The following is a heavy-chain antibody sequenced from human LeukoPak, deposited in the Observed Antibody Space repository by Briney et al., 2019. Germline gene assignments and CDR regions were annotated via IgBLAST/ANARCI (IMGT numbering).Heavy chain of an antibody. Sequence: PGGSLRLSCAASGFTFSDYYMSWIRQAPGKGLEWVSYISSSGSTIYYADSVKGRFTISRDNAKNSLYLQMNSLRAEDTAVYYCARVTFFDWLLFANYMDVWGKGTTVTVSS. D-gene: IGHD3-9*01. V-gene: IGHV3-11*04. CDR3: ARVTFFDWLLFANYMDV. CDR2: ISSSGSTI. J-gene: IGHJ6*03. CDR1: GFTFSDYY.